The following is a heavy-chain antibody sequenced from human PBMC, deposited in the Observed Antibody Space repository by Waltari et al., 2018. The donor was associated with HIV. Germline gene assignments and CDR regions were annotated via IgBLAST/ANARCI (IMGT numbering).Heavy chain of an antibody. CDR1: GFTVSSTS. CDR3: ARDRVRTGAFDI. CDR2: IYSGGST. D-gene: IGHD3-9*01. Sequence: EVQLVETGGGLIQPGGSLRLSCAAFGFTVSSTSLSVVRQAPGKGLEWVSVIYSGGSTYYADSVKGRFTISRDNSKNTLYLQRNSLRAEDTAVYYCARDRVRTGAFDIWGQGTMVTVSS. V-gene: IGHV3-53*02. J-gene: IGHJ3*02.